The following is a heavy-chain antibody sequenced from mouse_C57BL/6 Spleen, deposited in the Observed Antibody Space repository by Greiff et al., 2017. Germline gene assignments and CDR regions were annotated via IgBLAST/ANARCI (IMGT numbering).Heavy chain of an antibody. J-gene: IGHJ1*03. V-gene: IGHV1-80*01. Sequence: VQLQQSGAELVKPGASVKISCKASGYAFSGYWMNWVKQRHGKGLEWIGQIYPGDGDTNYNRKFKGKATLTADKSSSTAYMQLSSLTSEDSAVYFCAGDPSYFDVWGTGTTLTVSS. CDR2: IYPGDGDT. CDR1: GYAFSGYW. CDR3: AGDPSYFDV.